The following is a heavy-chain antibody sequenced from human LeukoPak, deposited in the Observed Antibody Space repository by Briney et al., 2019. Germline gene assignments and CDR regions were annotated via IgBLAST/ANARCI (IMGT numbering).Heavy chain of an antibody. J-gene: IGHJ4*02. D-gene: IGHD4-17*01. CDR2: ISSRGGST. CDR1: GFTFSSYG. CDR3: ARDYGADY. V-gene: IGHV3-23*01. Sequence: GGSLRLSCAASGFTFSSYGMSWVRQAPGKGLEWVSGISSRGGSTYYADSVRGRFTISRDNSKNTLYLQMNSLRAEDTAVYYCARDYGADYWGQGTLVTVSS.